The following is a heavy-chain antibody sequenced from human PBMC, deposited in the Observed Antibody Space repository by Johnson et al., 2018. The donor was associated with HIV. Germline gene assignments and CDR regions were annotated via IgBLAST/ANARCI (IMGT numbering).Heavy chain of an antibody. CDR1: GFTFSSYA. Sequence: QVQLVESGGGVVQPGRSLRLSCAASGFTFSSYAMHWVRQAPGKGLEWVAVISYDGSNKYYADSVKGRFTISRDNSKNTLYLQMNSLRAEDTAVYYCAREDQNWNYDHAFDIGGQGTMVTVSS. V-gene: IGHV3-30*04. D-gene: IGHD1-7*01. CDR2: ISYDGSNK. CDR3: AREDQNWNYDHAFDI. J-gene: IGHJ3*02.